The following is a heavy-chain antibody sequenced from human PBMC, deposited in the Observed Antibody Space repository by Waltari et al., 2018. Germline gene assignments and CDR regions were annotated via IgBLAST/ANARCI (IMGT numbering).Heavy chain of an antibody. CDR2: IYWDDDK. V-gene: IGHV2-5*02. J-gene: IGHJ4*02. Sequence: QITLKESAPTLVKPTQTLTLTCTFSGFSLSTSGVGVGWIRQPPGKALEWLALIYWDDDKRYSPSLKSRLTITKDTSKNQVVLTMTNMDPVDTATYYCAHRHPAHYHTVVFDYWGQGTLVTVSS. D-gene: IGHD2-15*01. CDR3: AHRHPAHYHTVVFDY. CDR1: GFSLSTSGVG.